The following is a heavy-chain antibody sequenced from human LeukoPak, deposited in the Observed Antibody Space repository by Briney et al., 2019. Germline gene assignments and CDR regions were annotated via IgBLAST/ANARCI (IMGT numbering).Heavy chain of an antibody. D-gene: IGHD2-2*01. Sequence: GGSLRLSCAASGFTFSSYAMSWVRQAPGKGLEWVSAIRGSGGSTYYADSVKGRFTISRDHSKHTLYLQMNSLRAEDTAVYYCAKDAPVNIVVVPAANSWGQGTLVTVSS. CDR1: GFTFSSYA. CDR2: IRGSGGST. CDR3: AKDAPVNIVVVPAANS. J-gene: IGHJ4*02. V-gene: IGHV3-23*01.